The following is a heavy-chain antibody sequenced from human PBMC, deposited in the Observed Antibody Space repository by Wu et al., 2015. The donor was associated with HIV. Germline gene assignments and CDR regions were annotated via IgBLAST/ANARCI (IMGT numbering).Heavy chain of an antibody. V-gene: IGHV1-18*01. J-gene: IGHJ5*01. Sequence: LAQSGPEARRPGASVNVSCKASYILTSHPIGWVRQAPGQRLEWMGWMNPSNGHIQPAQKFQDRITMSTDNSAHTAYMELRSLTSDDAAIYFCARVQFDPDYYTYFDLWGQGTLVTVSS. CDR1: YILTSHP. CDR2: MNPSNGHI. D-gene: IGHD4/OR15-4a*01. CDR3: ARVQFDPDYYTYFDL.